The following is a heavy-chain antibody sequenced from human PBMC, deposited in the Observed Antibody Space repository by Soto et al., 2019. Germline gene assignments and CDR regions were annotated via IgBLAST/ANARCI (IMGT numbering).Heavy chain of an antibody. CDR3: ARDRCIAAANWFAP. D-gene: IGHD6-13*01. V-gene: IGHV3-21*01. CDR2: ISSSSSYI. CDR1: GFTFSSYS. J-gene: IGHJ5*02. Sequence: EVQLVESGGGLVKPGGSLRLSCAASGFTFSSYSMNWVRQAPGKGLEWVSSISSSSSYIYYADSVKGRFTISRDNAKNSLYLQMNSLRAEDTAVYYWARDRCIAAANWFAPWGQGTLVTVSS.